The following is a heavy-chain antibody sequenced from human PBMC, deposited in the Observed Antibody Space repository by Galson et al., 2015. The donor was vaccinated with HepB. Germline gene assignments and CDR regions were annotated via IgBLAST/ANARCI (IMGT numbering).Heavy chain of an antibody. J-gene: IGHJ3*02. V-gene: IGHV1-69*13. Sequence: SVKVSCKASGGTFSSYAISWVRQAPGQGLEWMGGIIPIFGTANYAQKFQGRVTITADESTSTAYMELSSLRSEDTAVYYCAREENMITFGGVIGGDAFDIWGQGTMVTVSS. CDR1: GGTFSSYA. D-gene: IGHD3-16*02. CDR3: AREENMITFGGVIGGDAFDI. CDR2: IIPIFGTA.